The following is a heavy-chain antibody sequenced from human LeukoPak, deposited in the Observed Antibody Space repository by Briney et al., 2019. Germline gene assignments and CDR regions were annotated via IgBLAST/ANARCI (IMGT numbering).Heavy chain of an antibody. CDR1: GFTFSSYA. D-gene: IGHD1-26*01. J-gene: IGHJ4*02. CDR2: ISYDGSNK. Sequence: GGSLRLSCAASGFTFSSYAMHWVRQAPGKGLEWVAVISYDGSNKYYADSVKGRFTISRDNSKNTLYLQMNSLRAEDTAVYYCAREGRLSGSYRKPFDYWGQGTLVTVSS. CDR3: AREGRLSGSYRKPFDY. V-gene: IGHV3-30*04.